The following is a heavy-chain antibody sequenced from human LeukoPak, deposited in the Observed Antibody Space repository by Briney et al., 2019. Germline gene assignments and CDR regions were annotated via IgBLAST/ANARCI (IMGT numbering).Heavy chain of an antibody. D-gene: IGHD3-10*01. CDR3: ARGFYGSGSYGGGYYFDY. Sequence: GGSLRLSCAASGFTFDDYAMHWVRQAPGKGLEWVAVISYDGSNKYYADSVKGRFTISRDNSKNTLYLQMNSLRAEDTAVYYCARGFYGSGSYGGGYYFDYWGQGTLVTVSS. CDR1: GFTFDDYA. V-gene: IGHV3-30-3*01. J-gene: IGHJ4*02. CDR2: ISYDGSNK.